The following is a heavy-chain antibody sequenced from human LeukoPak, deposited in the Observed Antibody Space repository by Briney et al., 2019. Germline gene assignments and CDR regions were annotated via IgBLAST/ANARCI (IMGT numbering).Heavy chain of an antibody. Sequence: PSETLSLTCTVSGGSISSGGYYWSWIRQPPGKGLEWIGYIYHSGSTYYNPSLKSRVTISVDRSKNQFSLKLSSVTAADTAVYYCARNPPYCSSTSCYDYWGQGILVTVSS. D-gene: IGHD2-2*01. J-gene: IGHJ4*02. CDR3: ARNPPYCSSTSCYDY. CDR1: GGSISSGGYY. V-gene: IGHV4-30-2*01. CDR2: IYHSGST.